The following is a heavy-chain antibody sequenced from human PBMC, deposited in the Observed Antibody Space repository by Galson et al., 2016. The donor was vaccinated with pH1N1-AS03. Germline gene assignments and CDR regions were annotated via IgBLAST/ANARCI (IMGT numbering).Heavy chain of an antibody. CDR3: VKDLTGWGAFDF. D-gene: IGHD6-19*01. CDR2: VYPNGVSP. CDR1: GFTFNKYV. J-gene: IGHJ3*01. V-gene: IGHV3-64D*06. Sequence: SLRLSCAGSGFTFNKYVMHWVRQAPGKGLEYVSGVYPNGVSPHYADSVKDRFTISRDNSKNTLSLPMSSLPTEDTAVYYGVKDLTGWGAFDFWGQGTMVTVS.